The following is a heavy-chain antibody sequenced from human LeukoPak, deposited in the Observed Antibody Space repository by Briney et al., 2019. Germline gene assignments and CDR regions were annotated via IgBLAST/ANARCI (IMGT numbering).Heavy chain of an antibody. D-gene: IGHD6-19*01. CDR1: GFTFSTYA. Sequence: GGSLRLSCAASGFTFSTYAVSWVRQAPGKGLEWVSGISGSGGSTYYADSVKGRFTISRDNSKNTLYLQMNSLRVEDTAVYYCAKIGIAVLATGDWGQGTLVTASS. V-gene: IGHV3-23*01. CDR2: ISGSGGST. J-gene: IGHJ4*02. CDR3: AKIGIAVLATGD.